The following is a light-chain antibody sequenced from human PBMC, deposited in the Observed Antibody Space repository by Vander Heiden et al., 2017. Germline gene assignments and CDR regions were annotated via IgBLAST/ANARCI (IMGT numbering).Light chain of an antibody. Sequence: QSALTQPASVSGAPGQSITIPCTGTMFDLGCPTYVSWYPRHPGKAPKLMIYDVTNRPSGVSNRFSGSKSGNTASLTISGLQAEDEADYYCSSYTSSTSLWVFGGGTK. CDR1: MFDLGCPTY. CDR3: SSYTSSTSLWV. CDR2: DVT. J-gene: IGLJ3*02. V-gene: IGLV2-14*01.